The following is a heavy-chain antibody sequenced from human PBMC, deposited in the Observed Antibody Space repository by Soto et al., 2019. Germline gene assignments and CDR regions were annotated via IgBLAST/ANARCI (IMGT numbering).Heavy chain of an antibody. CDR3: AKIGAAALAFDY. V-gene: IGHV4-39*01. Sequence: PSETLSLTCTVSGGSISSSSYYWGWLRQPPGKGLEWIGSIYYSGSTYYNPSLKSRVTISVDTSKNQFSLKLSSVTAADTAVYYCAKIGAAALAFDYWGQGTPVTVPS. CDR2: IYYSGST. J-gene: IGHJ4*02. D-gene: IGHD6-13*01. CDR1: GGSISSSSYY.